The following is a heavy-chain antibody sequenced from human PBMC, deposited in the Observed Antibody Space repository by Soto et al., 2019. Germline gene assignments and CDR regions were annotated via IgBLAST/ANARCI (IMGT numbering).Heavy chain of an antibody. V-gene: IGHV1-18*04. CDR2: ISAYNGNT. Sequence: ASVKVSCNASGYTFTSYGISWVRQAPGQGLEWMGWISAYNGNTNYAQKLQGRVTMTTDTSTSTAYMELRSLRSDDTAVYYCARVKAAYWGGDCRYNWFDPWGQGTLVTVSS. CDR3: ARVKAAYWGGDCRYNWFDP. J-gene: IGHJ5*02. D-gene: IGHD2-21*02. CDR1: GYTFTSYG.